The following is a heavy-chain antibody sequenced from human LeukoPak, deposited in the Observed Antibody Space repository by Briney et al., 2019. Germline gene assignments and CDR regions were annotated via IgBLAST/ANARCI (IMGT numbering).Heavy chain of an antibody. CDR1: GFTFSSYA. CDR3: AKDADSSGWYWLGSYYGMDV. D-gene: IGHD6-19*01. V-gene: IGHV3-23*01. J-gene: IGHJ6*02. CDR2: ISGSGGST. Sequence: GGSLRLSCAASGFTFSSYAMSWVRQAPGKGLEWVSAISGSGGSTYYADSVKGRFTIARDNSKNTQYLQMNSLRAEDTAVYYCAKDADSSGWYWLGSYYGMDVWGQGTTVTVSS.